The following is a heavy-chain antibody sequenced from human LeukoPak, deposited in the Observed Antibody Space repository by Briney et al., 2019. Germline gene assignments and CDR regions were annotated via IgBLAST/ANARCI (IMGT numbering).Heavy chain of an antibody. CDR3: AKTSGEGLAFDI. CDR1: GFTFSSYS. CDR2: ISSSSSTI. D-gene: IGHD3-10*01. V-gene: IGHV3-48*01. J-gene: IGHJ3*02. Sequence: PGGSLRLSCAASGFTFSSYSMNWVRQAPGKGLEWVSYISSSSSTIYYADSVKGRFTISRDNSKNTLYLQMNSLRAEDTAVYYCAKTSGEGLAFDIWGQGTMVTVSS.